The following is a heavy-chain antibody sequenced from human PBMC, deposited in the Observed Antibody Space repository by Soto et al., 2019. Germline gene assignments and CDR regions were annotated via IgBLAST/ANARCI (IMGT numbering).Heavy chain of an antibody. CDR1: GFSLSTSGVG. J-gene: IGHJ5*02. Sequence: QITLKESGPTLVKPTQTLTLTCTFSGFSLSTSGVGVGWIRQPPGKALEWLALIYWDDDKRYSPSRKSRLTITKDTSKNQVVLTMTNMDPVDTATYYCAHLYYYDSSGYFGNWFDPSGQGTLVTVSS. CDR2: IYWDDDK. V-gene: IGHV2-5*02. D-gene: IGHD3-22*01. CDR3: AHLYYYDSSGYFGNWFDP.